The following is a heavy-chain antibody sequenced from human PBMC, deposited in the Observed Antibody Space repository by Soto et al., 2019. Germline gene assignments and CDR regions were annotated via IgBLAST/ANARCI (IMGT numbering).Heavy chain of an antibody. CDR1: GGTFSSYA. J-gene: IGHJ4*02. D-gene: IGHD6-13*01. CDR3: AIDRSPSIAAAGAGFGY. Sequence: QVQLVQSGAEVKKPGSSVKVSCKASGGTFSSYAISWVRQAPGQGLEWMGGIIPIFGTANYAQKFQGRVTITADESTSTAYMELSSLRSEDTAVYYCAIDRSPSIAAAGAGFGYWGQGTLVTVSS. CDR2: IIPIFGTA. V-gene: IGHV1-69*01.